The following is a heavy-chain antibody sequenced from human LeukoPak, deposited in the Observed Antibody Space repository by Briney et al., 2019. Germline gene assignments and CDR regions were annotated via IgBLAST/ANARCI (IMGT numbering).Heavy chain of an antibody. J-gene: IGHJ4*02. CDR1: GFTFDDYA. D-gene: IGHD6-19*01. CDR2: ISWNSGSI. Sequence: GRSLRLPCAASGFTFDDYAMHWVRQAPGKGLEWVSGISWNSGSIGYADSVKGRFTISRDNAKNSLYLQMNSLRAEDTALYYCAKAGIAVAGTDVYFDYWGQGTLVTVSS. V-gene: IGHV3-9*01. CDR3: AKAGIAVAGTDVYFDY.